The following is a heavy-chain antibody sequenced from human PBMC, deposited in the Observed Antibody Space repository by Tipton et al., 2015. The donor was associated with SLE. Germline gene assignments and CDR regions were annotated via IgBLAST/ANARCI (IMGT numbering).Heavy chain of an antibody. V-gene: IGHV4-34*01. Sequence: TLSLTCAVYGGSFSGYYWSWIRQPPGKGLEWIGEISHRGSTNYNPSLKSRVTISADTSKNQFSLKLSSVTAADTAVYYCARADYDSSRLYWDFDLWGRGTQVNVSS. CDR1: GGSFSGYY. CDR2: ISHRGST. D-gene: IGHD3-22*01. J-gene: IGHJ2*01. CDR3: ARADYDSSRLYWDFDL.